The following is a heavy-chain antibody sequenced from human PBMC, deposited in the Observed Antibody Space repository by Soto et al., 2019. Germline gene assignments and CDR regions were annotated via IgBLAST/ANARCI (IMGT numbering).Heavy chain of an antibody. CDR3: VRPYTSGWIFDF. CDR2: IFPFDSDT. CDR1: GYNFATYW. J-gene: IGHJ4*02. V-gene: IGHV5-51*01. Sequence: GESLKISCKGSGYNFATYWIGWVRQMPGKGLEWMGIIFPFDSDTRYSPSFQGQVTISADKSITTAYLQWTSLKVSDTAMYYCVRPYTSGWIFDFWGQGTPVTVSS. D-gene: IGHD6-19*01.